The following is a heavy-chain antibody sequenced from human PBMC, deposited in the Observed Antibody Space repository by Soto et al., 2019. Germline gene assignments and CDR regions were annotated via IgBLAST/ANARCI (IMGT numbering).Heavy chain of an antibody. CDR3: ARDRGGAAIFMGFDY. D-gene: IGHD6-13*01. Sequence: QVPLVESGGGVVQPGRSLRLSCAASGFTFSSYAMHWVRQAPGKGLEWVAVISYDGSNKYYADSVKGRFTISRDNSKNTLYLQMNSLRAEDTAVYYCARDRGGAAIFMGFDYWGQGTLVTVSS. CDR2: ISYDGSNK. V-gene: IGHV3-30-3*01. CDR1: GFTFSSYA. J-gene: IGHJ4*02.